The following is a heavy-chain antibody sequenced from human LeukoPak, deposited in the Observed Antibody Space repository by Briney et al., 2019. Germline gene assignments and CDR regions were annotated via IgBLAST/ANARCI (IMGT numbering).Heavy chain of an antibody. D-gene: IGHD4-23*01. CDR3: ARDRYGGTNHDY. V-gene: IGHV1-18*01. Sequence: ASVKVSCKASGYTFTSHGISWVRQAPGQGLEWMGWISAYNGNTNYAQKLQGRVTMTTDTSTSTAYMELRSLRSDDTAVYYCARDRYGGTNHDYWGQGTLVTVSS. J-gene: IGHJ4*02. CDR1: GYTFTSHG. CDR2: ISAYNGNT.